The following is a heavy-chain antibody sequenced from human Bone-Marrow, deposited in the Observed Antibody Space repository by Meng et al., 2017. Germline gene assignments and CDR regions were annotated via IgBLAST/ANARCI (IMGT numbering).Heavy chain of an antibody. CDR1: GYSISSGYY. CDR2: IYHSGST. CDR3: ARDPKRIIAAAGSGFDY. D-gene: IGHD6-13*01. Sequence: SETLSLTCAVSGYSISSGYYWGWIRQPPGKGLEWIGSIYHSGSTYYNPSLKSRVTISVDTSKNQFSLKLSSVTAADTAVHYCARDPKRIIAAAGSGFDYWGQGTLVTVSS. V-gene: IGHV4-38-2*02. J-gene: IGHJ4*02.